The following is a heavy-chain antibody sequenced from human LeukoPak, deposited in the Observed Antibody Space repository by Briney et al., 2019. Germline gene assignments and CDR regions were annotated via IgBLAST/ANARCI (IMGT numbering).Heavy chain of an antibody. Sequence: ASVKVSCKASGYSFSSYGISWVRQAPGQGLEWMGWISAYNGNTNYAPKLQGSVTMTTDTSTSTAFMELRSLRSDDTAVYYCTTPFGGAFDIWGQGTMVTVSS. CDR3: TTPFGGAFDI. V-gene: IGHV1-18*01. D-gene: IGHD3-16*01. CDR1: GYSFSSYG. CDR2: ISAYNGNT. J-gene: IGHJ3*02.